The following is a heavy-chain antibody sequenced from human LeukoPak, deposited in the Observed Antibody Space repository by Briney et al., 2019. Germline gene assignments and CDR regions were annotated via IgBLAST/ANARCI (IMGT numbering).Heavy chain of an antibody. CDR1: GFTFSSYA. CDR3: AKMFNADVYFEY. V-gene: IGHV3-23*01. D-gene: IGHD2-2*01. J-gene: IGHJ4*02. Sequence: GGSLRLSCAASGFTFSSYAMSWVRQAPGKGLEWVSGISGSGGYTNSADSVKGRFTISRDNSKNTLYLQMNSLRAEDTAVYYCAKMFNADVYFEYWGQGILVTVSS. CDR2: ISGSGGYT.